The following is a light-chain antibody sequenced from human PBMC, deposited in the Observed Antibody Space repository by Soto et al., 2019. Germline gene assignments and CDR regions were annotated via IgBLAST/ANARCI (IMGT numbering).Light chain of an antibody. V-gene: IGLV2-8*01. CDR2: EVN. CDR1: SSDVGTYNY. Sequence: QSALTQPPSASGSPGQSVTISCTGTSSDVGTYNYVSWYQQHPGEAPKLLIYEVNKRPSGVPDRFSGSKSGTTASLTVSGLQAEDEADYYCSTYADTDIEVFGTGTKVTVL. CDR3: STYADTDIEV. J-gene: IGLJ1*01.